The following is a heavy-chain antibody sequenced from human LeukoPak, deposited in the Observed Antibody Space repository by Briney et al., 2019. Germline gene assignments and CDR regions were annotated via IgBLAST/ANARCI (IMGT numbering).Heavy chain of an antibody. Sequence: PGGSLRLSCSASGFTFSNYAMHWVRQAPGKGLEYVSAISSNGGSTYYAESVKGRFTISGDNSKNTLYLQMSSLRAEDTAVYYCARIQSRIIAARPGNPAFDYWGRGTLVTVSS. CDR2: ISSNGGST. CDR3: ARIQSRIIAARPGNPAFDY. CDR1: GFTFSNYA. J-gene: IGHJ4*02. V-gene: IGHV3-64D*09. D-gene: IGHD6-6*01.